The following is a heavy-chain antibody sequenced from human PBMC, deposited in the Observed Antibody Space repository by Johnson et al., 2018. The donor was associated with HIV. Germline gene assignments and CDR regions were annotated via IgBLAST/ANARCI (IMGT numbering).Heavy chain of an antibody. D-gene: IGHD2/OR15-2a*01. Sequence: QVQLVESGGGVVQPGRSLRLSCAASGFTFSSYAMHWVRQAPGKGLEWVAVISSDGSNKNYADSVKGRFTISRDNAKNSLYLQMNSLRPEDTAVYYCARDSVIGGIELSRPDAFDIWGQGTMVTVSS. CDR2: ISSDGSNK. CDR1: GFTFSSYA. V-gene: IGHV3-30*04. CDR3: ARDSVIGGIELSRPDAFDI. J-gene: IGHJ3*02.